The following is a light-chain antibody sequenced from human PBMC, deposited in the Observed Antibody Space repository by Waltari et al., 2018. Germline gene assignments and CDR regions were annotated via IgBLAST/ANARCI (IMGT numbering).Light chain of an antibody. CDR1: QSVSSNS. Sequence: EIVLPQSPGTLSLSPGERATLSCRASQSVSSNSLAWYQQKYGQAPRLLLYGASSRATGIPDRFSGSGSGTDFTLTISRLEPEDFAVYYCQQHGNSPSPTFGGGTKVEIK. CDR3: QQHGNSPSPT. J-gene: IGKJ4*01. V-gene: IGKV3-20*01. CDR2: GAS.